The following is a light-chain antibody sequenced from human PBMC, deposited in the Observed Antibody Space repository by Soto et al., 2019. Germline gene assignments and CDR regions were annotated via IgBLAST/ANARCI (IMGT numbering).Light chain of an antibody. CDR3: GTWDSSLSAVV. CDR2: DNN. Sequence: QSVLTQPPSLSAAPGQKVTISCSGSSSNIGNDSVSWYQQLPGTAPKLLIYDNNKRPSGIPDRFSGSKSGTSATLGITGLQTGDEADYYCGTWDSSLSAVVFGGGTKLTVL. J-gene: IGLJ2*01. CDR1: SSNIGNDS. V-gene: IGLV1-51*01.